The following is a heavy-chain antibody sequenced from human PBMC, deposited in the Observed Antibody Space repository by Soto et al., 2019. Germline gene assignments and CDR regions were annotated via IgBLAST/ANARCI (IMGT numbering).Heavy chain of an antibody. Sequence: GASVKVSCKASGGTFSSYAISWVRQAPGQGLEWMGGIIRILGTANDAQKFQGSATTTAAEFTSTAYLELRRLRADGTDVSYCARDRDYNWNAQHGGSYYYGLDVWGPGTTVTVSS. CDR2: IIRILGTA. CDR3: ARDRDYNWNAQHGGSYYYGLDV. J-gene: IGHJ6*02. CDR1: GGTFSSYA. D-gene: IGHD1-20*01. V-gene: IGHV1-69*13.